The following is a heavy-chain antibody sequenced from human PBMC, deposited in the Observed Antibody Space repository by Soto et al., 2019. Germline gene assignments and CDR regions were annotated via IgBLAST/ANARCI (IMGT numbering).Heavy chain of an antibody. Sequence: GGSLRLSCAASGFTFSSYAMSWVRQAPGKGLEWVSAISGSGGSTYYADSVKGRFTISRDNSKNTLYLQMNSLRAEDTAVYYCAKDKSDVWFGDMNYFDYWGQGTLVTVSS. CDR3: AKDKSDVWFGDMNYFDY. V-gene: IGHV3-23*01. J-gene: IGHJ4*02. CDR2: ISGSGGST. CDR1: GFTFSSYA. D-gene: IGHD3-10*01.